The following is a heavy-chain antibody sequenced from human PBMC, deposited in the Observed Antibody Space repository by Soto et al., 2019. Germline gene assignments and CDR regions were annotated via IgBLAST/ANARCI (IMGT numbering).Heavy chain of an antibody. D-gene: IGHD3-22*01. CDR3: ARDYYDSSGYYYSYYYGMDV. CDR1: GYTFTSYG. V-gene: IGHV1-18*01. CDR2: ISAYNGNT. J-gene: IGHJ6*02. Sequence: ASVKVSCKASGYTFTSYGISWVRQAPGRGLEWMGWISAYNGNTNYAQKLQGRVTMTTDTSTSTAYTELRSLRSDDTAVYYCARDYYDSSGYYYSYYYGMDVWGQGTTVTVSS.